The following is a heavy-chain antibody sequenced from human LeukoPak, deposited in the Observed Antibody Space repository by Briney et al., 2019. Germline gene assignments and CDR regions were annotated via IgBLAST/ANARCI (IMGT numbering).Heavy chain of an antibody. CDR3: ARVGRYDFWSGYSSYYYYYMDV. CDR1: GYTFTSYG. V-gene: IGHV1-18*01. D-gene: IGHD3-3*01. CDR2: ISAYNGNT. Sequence: EASVKVSCKASGYTFTSYGISWVRQAPGQGLEWMGWISAYNGNTNYAQKLQGRVTMTTDTSTSTAYMELRSLRSDDTAVYYCARVGRYDFWSGYSSYYYYYMDVWGKGTTVTVSS. J-gene: IGHJ6*03.